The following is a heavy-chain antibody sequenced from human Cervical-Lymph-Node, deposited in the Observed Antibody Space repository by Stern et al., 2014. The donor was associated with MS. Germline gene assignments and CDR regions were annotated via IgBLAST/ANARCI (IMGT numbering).Heavy chain of an antibody. CDR2: IIPTFGTT. D-gene: IGHD3-16*01. CDR1: GGTFTSDG. V-gene: IGHV1-69*01. Sequence: QMQLVQSGAEVKKPGSSVKLSCKVSGGTFTSDGFSWVRQAPGQGLEWVGGIIPTFGTTNYAPKFRGRVTVTADEFTSTVYMKLTSLRSEDTAVYYCAGGDKKFDYWGQGTLVTVSS. J-gene: IGHJ4*02. CDR3: AGGDKKFDY.